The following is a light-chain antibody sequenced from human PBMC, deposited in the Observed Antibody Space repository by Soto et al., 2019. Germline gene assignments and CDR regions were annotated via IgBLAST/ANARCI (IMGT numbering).Light chain of an antibody. CDR1: SSDVVSYNL. J-gene: IGLJ1*01. V-gene: IGLV2-23*01. CDR3: CSYAGSSTYV. Sequence: QSVLTQPASVSGSPGQSITISCTGTSSDVVSYNLVSWYQQHPGKAPKLMIYEGSKRPSGVSNRFSGSKSGNTASLTISGLQAEDEADYYCCSYAGSSTYVFGTGTKSPS. CDR2: EGS.